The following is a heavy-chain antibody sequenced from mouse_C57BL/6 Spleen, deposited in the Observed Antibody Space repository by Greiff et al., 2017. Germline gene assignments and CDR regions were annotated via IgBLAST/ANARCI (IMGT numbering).Heavy chain of an antibody. CDR2: IYPRDGST. V-gene: IGHV1-85*01. CDR1: GYTFTSYD. CDR3: ARAYYSNYEGFDY. J-gene: IGHJ2*01. D-gene: IGHD2-5*01. Sequence: VQLVESGPELVKPGASVKLSCKASGYTFTSYDINWVKQRPGQGLEWIGWIYPRDGSTKYNEKFKGKATLTVDTSSSTAYMELHSLTSEDSAVYFCARAYYSNYEGFDYWGQGTTLTVSS.